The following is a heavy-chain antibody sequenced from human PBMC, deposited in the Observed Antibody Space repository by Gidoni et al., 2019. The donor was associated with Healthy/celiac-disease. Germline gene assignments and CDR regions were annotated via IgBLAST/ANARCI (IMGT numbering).Heavy chain of an antibody. J-gene: IGHJ6*02. D-gene: IGHD5-18*01. CDR3: ARGLKRGYSYGSPYYGMDV. V-gene: IGHV3-64*01. CDR2: ISSNGGST. Sequence: EVQLVESGGGLVQPGGSLRLSCAASGFTFSSYAMHWVRQAPGKGLEYVSAISSNGGSTYYSNSVKGRFTISRDNSKNTLYLQMGSLRAEDMAVYYCARGLKRGYSYGSPYYGMDVWGQGTTVTVSS. CDR1: GFTFSSYA.